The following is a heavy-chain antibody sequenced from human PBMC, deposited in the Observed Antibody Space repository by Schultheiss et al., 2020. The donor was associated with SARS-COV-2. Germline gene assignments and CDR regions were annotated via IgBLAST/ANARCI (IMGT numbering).Heavy chain of an antibody. D-gene: IGHD2-15*01. J-gene: IGHJ4*02. CDR3: ARGGREGQDYYFDY. CDR2: INPNGGGA. V-gene: IGHV1-46*04. Sequence: ASVKVSCKASGYTFTGYYMHWVRQAPGQGLEWMGIINPNGGGASYAQKLQGRVTMTRDTSTNTFYMEVSSLTSEDTAVYYCARGGREGQDYYFDYWGQGTLVTVSS. CDR1: GYTFTGYY.